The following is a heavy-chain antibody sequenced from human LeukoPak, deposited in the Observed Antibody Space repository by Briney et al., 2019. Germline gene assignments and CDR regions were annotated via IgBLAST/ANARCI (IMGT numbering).Heavy chain of an antibody. CDR3: AREGGFYRPLDY. J-gene: IGHJ4*02. V-gene: IGHV4-4*02. CDR2: VHLDGRT. Sequence: SETLSLTCGVSGGSVINTNWWTWVRQPPGKGLEWIGEVHLDGRTNYNPSLESRLTMSVDVSENQVSLKLTSVTAADTAVCYCAREGGFYRPLDYSGQGTLVTVSS. CDR1: GGSVINTNW. D-gene: IGHD3-3*01.